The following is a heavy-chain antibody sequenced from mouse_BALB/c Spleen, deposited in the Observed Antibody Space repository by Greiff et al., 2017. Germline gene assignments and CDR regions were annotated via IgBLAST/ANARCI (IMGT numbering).Heavy chain of an antibody. Sequence: VQLQQSGAELVRPGALVKLSCKASGFNIKDYYMHWVKQRPEQGLEWIGWIDPENGNTIYDPKFQGKASITADTSSNPAYLPLSSLTSEDTAVYYCARSSYGNYGWFAYWGQGTLVTVSA. CDR1: GFNIKDYY. D-gene: IGHD2-1*01. CDR2: IDPENGNT. CDR3: ARSSYGNYGWFAY. V-gene: IGHV14-1*02. J-gene: IGHJ3*01.